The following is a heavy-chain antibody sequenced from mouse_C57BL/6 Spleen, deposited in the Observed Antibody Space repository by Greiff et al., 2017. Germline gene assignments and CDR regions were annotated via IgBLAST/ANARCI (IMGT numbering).Heavy chain of an antibody. D-gene: IGHD2-5*01. CDR1: GFSLTSYG. CDR3: AKDYSNYRGDAMDY. Sequence: VKLMESGPGLVAPSQSLSITCTVSGFSLTSYGVSWVRQPPGKGLEWLGVRWGDGSTNYHSALISRLSISKYNSKIQVFIKLNSLQTDDTATYYCAKDYSNYRGDAMDYWGQGTSVTVSS. V-gene: IGHV2-3*01. J-gene: IGHJ4*01. CDR2: RWGDGST.